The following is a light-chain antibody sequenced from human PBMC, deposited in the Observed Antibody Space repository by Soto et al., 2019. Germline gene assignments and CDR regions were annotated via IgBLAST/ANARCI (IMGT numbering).Light chain of an antibody. V-gene: IGKV3-20*01. J-gene: IGKJ4*01. CDR2: GAS. CDR1: QHVTTTY. CDR3: QQYDSSFT. Sequence: PGESATLTCTASQHVTTTYIAWYQQKFGQAPRLLIYGASTRATGTPDRFTGGGFGTDFTLTISRVQPEDFAVYYCQQYDSSFTFGGGTKVEMK.